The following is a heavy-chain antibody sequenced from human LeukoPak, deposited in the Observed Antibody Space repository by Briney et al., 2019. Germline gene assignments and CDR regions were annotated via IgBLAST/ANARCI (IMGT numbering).Heavy chain of an antibody. CDR2: IRYDGSNK. D-gene: IGHD5-12*01. Sequence: GGSLRLFCSASGFTFSSYRIHLVRQAPGKGLEWVAFIRYDGSNKYYADSVKGRFTISRDNSKNTLYLQMNSLRAEDTAVYYCAKTTVATRSFLGGWGQGTLVTVSS. CDR1: GFTFSSYR. J-gene: IGHJ4*02. V-gene: IGHV3-30*02. CDR3: AKTTVATRSFLGG.